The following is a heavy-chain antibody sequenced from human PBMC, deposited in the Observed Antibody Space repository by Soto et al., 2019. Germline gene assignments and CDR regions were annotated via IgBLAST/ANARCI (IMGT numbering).Heavy chain of an antibody. J-gene: IGHJ4*02. CDR2: ISGSGSNT. V-gene: IGHV3-23*01. D-gene: IGHD1-26*01. CDR3: ARDRATFDY. CDR1: GFPFTSYA. Sequence: GSVRLSCSSAGFPFTSYAMSWVRLTPGKGLEWVSAISGSGSNTFYADSVRGRFTISRDNSKNTVFLQMNNLRAGDTAVYFCARDRATFDYWGQGTRVTVSS.